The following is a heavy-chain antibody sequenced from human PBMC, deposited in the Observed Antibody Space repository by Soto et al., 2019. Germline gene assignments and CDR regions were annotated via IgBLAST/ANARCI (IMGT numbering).Heavy chain of an antibody. D-gene: IGHD2-15*01. J-gene: IGHJ3*02. CDR2: IWYDGSNK. CDR3: ARASGYCSGGSCYPGAFDI. Sequence: GGSLRLSCAASGFTFSSYGMHWVRQAPGKGLEWVAVIWYDGSNKYYADSVKGRFTISRDNSKNTLYLQMNSLRAEDTAVYYCARASGYCSGGSCYPGAFDIWGQGTMVTVSS. V-gene: IGHV3-33*01. CDR1: GFTFSSYG.